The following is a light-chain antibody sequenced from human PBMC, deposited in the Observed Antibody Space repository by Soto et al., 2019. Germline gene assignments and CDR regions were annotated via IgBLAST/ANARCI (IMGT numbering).Light chain of an antibody. Sequence: EIVMTQSPGTLSLSPGERATLSFSASQSVSSSYLAWYQQKPGQAPRLLIYGASSRATGIPDRFSGSGSGTDFTLTISRLEPEDFAVYYCQQYGSSPITFGQGTRLENK. CDR1: QSVSSSY. CDR2: GAS. V-gene: IGKV3-20*01. J-gene: IGKJ5*01. CDR3: QQYGSSPIT.